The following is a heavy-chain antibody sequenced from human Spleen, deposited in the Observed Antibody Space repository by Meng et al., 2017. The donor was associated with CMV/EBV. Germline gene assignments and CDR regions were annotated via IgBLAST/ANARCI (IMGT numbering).Heavy chain of an antibody. CDR1: GYSFTSYW. CDR2: IYPGDSDT. V-gene: IGHV5-51*01. Sequence: GESLKISCKGSGYSFTSYWIGWVRQMPGKGLVWMGIIYPGDSDTRYSPSFQGQVTISADKSITTAYLQWTSLQASDTAVYFCARAAPLDYYYGMDAWGQGTTVTVSS. J-gene: IGHJ6*02. CDR3: ARAAPLDYYYGMDA. D-gene: IGHD6-13*01.